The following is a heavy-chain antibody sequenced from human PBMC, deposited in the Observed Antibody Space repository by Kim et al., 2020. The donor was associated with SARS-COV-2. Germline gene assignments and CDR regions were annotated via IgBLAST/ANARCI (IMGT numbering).Heavy chain of an antibody. CDR3: ARDSIRSDTAMMDY. J-gene: IGHJ4*02. Sequence: NPSLKGRVTISVDTSKNQFSLKLSSVTAADTAVYYCARDSIRSDTAMMDYWGQGTLVTVSS. D-gene: IGHD5-18*01. V-gene: IGHV4-31*02.